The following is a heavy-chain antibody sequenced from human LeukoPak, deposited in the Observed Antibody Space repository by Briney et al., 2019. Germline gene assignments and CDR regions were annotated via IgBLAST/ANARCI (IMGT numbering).Heavy chain of an antibody. Sequence: GGSLRLSCAASGFTFSSYAMSWVRQAPGKGLEWVSAISGSGGSTYYADSVKGRFTISRDNSKNTLYLQMNSLRAEDTAVYYCAKTEKYYYDSSGFLDYWGQGTLVTVSS. CDR2: ISGSGGST. CDR3: AKTEKYYYDSSGFLDY. V-gene: IGHV3-23*01. D-gene: IGHD3-22*01. CDR1: GFTFSSYA. J-gene: IGHJ4*02.